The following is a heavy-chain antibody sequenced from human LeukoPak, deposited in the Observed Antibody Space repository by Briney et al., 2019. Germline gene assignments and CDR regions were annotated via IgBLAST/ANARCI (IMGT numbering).Heavy chain of an antibody. V-gene: IGHV3-7*05. CDR1: GFTFSRFW. J-gene: IGHJ3*02. Sequence: GGSLRLSCAASGFTFSRFWMNWVRQAPGRGLEWVANIDQSGGRNNYVDSVKGRFTISRDNAKSSLFLEMSSLRADDTAVYFCARDVEGGTFDIWGQGTTVTVSS. CDR2: IDQSGGRN. CDR3: ARDVEGGTFDI. D-gene: IGHD3-16*01.